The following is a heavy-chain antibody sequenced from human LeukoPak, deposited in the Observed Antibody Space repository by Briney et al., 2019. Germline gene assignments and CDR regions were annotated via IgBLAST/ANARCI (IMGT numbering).Heavy chain of an antibody. D-gene: IGHD6-19*01. CDR3: AKSYSSGWDFDY. CDR1: GDSVSSNSAA. J-gene: IGHJ4*02. Sequence: SQTLSLTCAISGDSVSSNSAAWNWIRQSPSRGLEWLGRTYYRSKWYNDYAVSVKSRITIKPDTSKNQFSLQLKSVTPEDTAVYYCAKSYSSGWDFDYWGREPWSPSP. V-gene: IGHV6-1*01. CDR2: TYYRSKWYN.